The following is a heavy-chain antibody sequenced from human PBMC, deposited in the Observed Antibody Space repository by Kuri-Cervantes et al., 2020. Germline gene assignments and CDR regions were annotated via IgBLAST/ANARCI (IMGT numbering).Heavy chain of an antibody. V-gene: IGHV3-66*02. J-gene: IGHJ6*02. Sequence: GGSLRLSCAASGLTVSSNYMSWVSQATGKGLEWFSGISSGSSTYYADSVKGRFTISRDNSKNTLYLQMNSLRAEDTAVYYCAKDGGFLRVRGPTLYYGMDVWGQGTTVTVSS. CDR3: AKDGGFLRVRGPTLYYGMDV. CDR1: GLTVSSNY. CDR2: ISSGSST. D-gene: IGHD3-10*01.